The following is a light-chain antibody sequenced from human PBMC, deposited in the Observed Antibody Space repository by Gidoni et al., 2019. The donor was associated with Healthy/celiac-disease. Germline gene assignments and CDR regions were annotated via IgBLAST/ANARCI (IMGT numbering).Light chain of an antibody. V-gene: IGKV1-39*01. CDR1: QSISRY. CDR2: AAS. Sequence: DTQMNPSPSSLSASVGDRVTITCRASQSISRYLNWYQQKPGKAPKLLIYAASSLHSGVPSRFSGSGSGTDFTLTISSLQPEDFATYSCQQRYSTPITFGQGTRLEIK. J-gene: IGKJ5*01. CDR3: QQRYSTPIT.